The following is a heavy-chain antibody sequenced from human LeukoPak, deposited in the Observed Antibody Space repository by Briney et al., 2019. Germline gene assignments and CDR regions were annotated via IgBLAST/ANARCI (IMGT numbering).Heavy chain of an antibody. CDR3: ARDLMSREVAAPHYYYYYYMDV. CDR2: INPSGGST. D-gene: IGHD6-6*01. V-gene: IGHV1-46*01. CDR1: GYTFTSYY. J-gene: IGHJ6*03. Sequence: VASVKVSCKASGYTFTSYYMHWVRQAPGQGLEWMGIINPSGGSTSYAQKFQGRVTMTRDTSTSTVYMELSSLRSEDTAVYYCARDLMSREVAAPHYYYYYYMDVWGKGTTVTVSS.